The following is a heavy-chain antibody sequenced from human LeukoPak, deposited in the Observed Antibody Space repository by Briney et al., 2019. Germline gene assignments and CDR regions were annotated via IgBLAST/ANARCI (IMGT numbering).Heavy chain of an antibody. CDR2: IRYDGSNK. J-gene: IGHJ4*02. V-gene: IGHV3-30*02. CDR3: AKDRGIGEWLRFDY. D-gene: IGHD5-12*01. CDR1: GFTFSSYS. Sequence: GGSLRLSCAASGFTFSSYSMNWVRQAPGKGLEWVAFIRYDGSNKYYADSVKGRFTISRDNSKNTLYLQMNSLRAEDTAVYYCAKDRGIGEWLRFDYWGQGTLVTVSS.